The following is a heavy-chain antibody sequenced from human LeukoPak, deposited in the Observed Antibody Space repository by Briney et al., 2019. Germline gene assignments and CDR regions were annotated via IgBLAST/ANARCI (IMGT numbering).Heavy chain of an antibody. D-gene: IGHD4-17*01. CDR1: GFTFSSYW. Sequence: GGSLRLSCAASGFTFSSYWVTWVRQAPGKGLEWVAKINRDGSEKYYVDSVKGRFTISRDNAKNSLYLQMNSLRAVDTAVYYCARDYGDSYWGQGTLVTVSS. V-gene: IGHV3-7*01. CDR3: ARDYGDSY. CDR2: INRDGSEK. J-gene: IGHJ4*02.